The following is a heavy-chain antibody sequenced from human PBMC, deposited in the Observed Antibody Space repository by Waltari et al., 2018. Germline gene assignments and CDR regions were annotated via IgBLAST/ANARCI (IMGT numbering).Heavy chain of an antibody. J-gene: IGHJ4*02. D-gene: IGHD6-13*01. V-gene: IGHV4-39*01. Sequence: QLQLQESGPGLVKPSETLSLTCTVPGGSISSSSYYWGWIRQPPGKGLEWIGSIYYSGSTYYNPSLKSRVTISVDTSKNQFSLKLSSVTAADTAVYYCAGAVRGYSSSPFDYWGQGTLVTVSS. CDR1: GGSISSSSYY. CDR3: AGAVRGYSSSPFDY. CDR2: IYYSGST.